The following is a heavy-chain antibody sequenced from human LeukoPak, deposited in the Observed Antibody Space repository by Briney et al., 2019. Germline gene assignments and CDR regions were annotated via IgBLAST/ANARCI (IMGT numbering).Heavy chain of an antibody. D-gene: IGHD2-2*01. CDR3: ARLAPGGFVVVRAAIDY. CDR2: IFYSGST. J-gene: IGHJ4*02. Sequence: SETLSLTCSVSGGSISTYYWSWIRQPPGKGREWIGYIFYSGSTNYNPSPKSRVTISVDTSKNQFSLKLSSVTAADTAVYYCARLAPGGFVVVRAAIDYWGQGTLVTVSS. V-gene: IGHV4-59*08. CDR1: GGSISTYY.